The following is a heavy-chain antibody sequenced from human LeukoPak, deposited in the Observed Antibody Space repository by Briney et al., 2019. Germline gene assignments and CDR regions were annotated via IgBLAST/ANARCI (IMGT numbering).Heavy chain of an antibody. Sequence: PGGSLRLSCAASGFTFSSYWMTWVRQAPGKGLEWVASIKQDGNEKNYVDSVKGRFTISRDSARNSLYLQMSNLRADDTAVYYCARDVTCWGQGTLVTVSS. CDR2: IKQDGNEK. D-gene: IGHD2-21*02. V-gene: IGHV3-7*01. CDR1: GFTFSSYW. CDR3: ARDVTC. J-gene: IGHJ4*02.